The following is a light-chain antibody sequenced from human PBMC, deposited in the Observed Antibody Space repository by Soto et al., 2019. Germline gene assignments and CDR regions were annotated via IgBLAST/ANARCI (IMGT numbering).Light chain of an antibody. CDR3: SSYTSSSTPYV. CDR2: DVS. J-gene: IGLJ1*01. Sequence: QSVLTQPASVSGSPGQSITISCTGTISDVGGYNYVSWYQQHPGKAPKLMIYDVSNRPSGVSNRFSGSKSGNTASLTISGLQAEDEADYYCSSYTSSSTPYVFGPGTKVTVL. V-gene: IGLV2-14*01. CDR1: ISDVGGYNY.